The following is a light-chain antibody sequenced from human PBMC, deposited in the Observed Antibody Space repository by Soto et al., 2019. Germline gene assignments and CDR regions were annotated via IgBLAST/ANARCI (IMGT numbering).Light chain of an antibody. CDR1: QGIAGS. CDR2: AES. Sequence: DIQLTQSPSFLSASVGDRVTITCRASQGIAGSLAWYHQKPGKPPKLLIYAESTLQSGVPSRFSGRGSGTRGTLTISSLQPEDFATYYCQQVKSYPRTFGGGTKVDTK. J-gene: IGKJ4*01. V-gene: IGKV1-9*01. CDR3: QQVKSYPRT.